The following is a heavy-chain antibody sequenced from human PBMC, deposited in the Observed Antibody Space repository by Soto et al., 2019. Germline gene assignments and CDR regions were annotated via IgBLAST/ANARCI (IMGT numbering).Heavy chain of an antibody. V-gene: IGHV1-69*01. D-gene: IGHD3-22*01. CDR2: IIAILGKA. Sequence: QVQLVQSGAEVKKPGSSVKVSCKASGGTFSSYAISWVRQAPGQGLEWRGGIIAILGKANYAEEFQGRVTITADESTSTAYMELSSLRSEDTAVYYCARERGGAIIVGVTGTFDVWGQGTLVTVSS. J-gene: IGHJ3*01. CDR3: ARERGGAIIVGVTGTFDV. CDR1: GGTFSSYA.